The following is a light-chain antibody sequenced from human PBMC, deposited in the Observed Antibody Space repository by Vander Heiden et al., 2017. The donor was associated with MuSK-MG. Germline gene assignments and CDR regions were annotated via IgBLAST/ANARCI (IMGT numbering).Light chain of an antibody. Sequence: QSALTQPASVSGSPGQSITISCTGTSSDVGGYNYVSWYQQHPGNAPKLMMYDVSNRPAGVSNRFSGSKSGNTESLTISGLQAEDEADYDCSSYTSSSPVVFGGGTKLTVL. J-gene: IGLJ2*01. V-gene: IGLV2-14*03. CDR3: SSYTSSSPVV. CDR2: DVS. CDR1: SSDVGGYNY.